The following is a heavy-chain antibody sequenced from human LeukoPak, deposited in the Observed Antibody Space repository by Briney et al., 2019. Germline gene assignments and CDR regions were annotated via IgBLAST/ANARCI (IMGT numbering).Heavy chain of an antibody. V-gene: IGHV6-1*01. CDR3: ARVGSSWHYYFDY. CDR1: GDSVSSNSAA. Sequence: SQTPSLTCAISGDSVSSNSAARNWIRQSPSRGLEWLGRTYYRSKWYNDYAVSVKSRITINPDTSKNQFSLQLNSVTPEDTAVYYCARVGSSWHYYFDYWGQGTLVTVSS. J-gene: IGHJ4*02. D-gene: IGHD6-13*01. CDR2: TYYRSKWYN.